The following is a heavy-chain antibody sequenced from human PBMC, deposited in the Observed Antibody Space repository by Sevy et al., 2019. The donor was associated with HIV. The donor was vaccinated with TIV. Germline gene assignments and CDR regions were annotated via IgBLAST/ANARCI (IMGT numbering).Heavy chain of an antibody. CDR2: INPSGGGT. V-gene: IGHV1-46*01. CDR3: ARGGGGSGFRAGFDP. J-gene: IGHJ5*02. CDR1: GYRFTSYY. D-gene: IGHD1-26*01. Sequence: ASVKVSCKASGYRFTSYYLHWVRQAPGQGLEWMGIINPSGGGTTYAQRFQGRVTMTRDTSTSTVYMELSCLRSEDTAVYYCARGGGGSGFRAGFDPWGQGTLVTVSS.